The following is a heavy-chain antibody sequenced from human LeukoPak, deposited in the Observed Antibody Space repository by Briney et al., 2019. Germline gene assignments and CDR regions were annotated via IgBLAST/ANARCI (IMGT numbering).Heavy chain of an antibody. J-gene: IGHJ4*02. CDR1: GFTFSSYA. D-gene: IGHD3-9*01. CDR3: AKDHYDILTGYLGVFDY. Sequence: RGSLRLSCAASGFTFSSYAMSWVRQAPGKGLEWVSAISGSGGSTYYADSVKGRFTISRDNSKNTLYLQMNSLRAEDTAVYYCAKDHYDILTGYLGVFDYWGQGTLVTVSS. V-gene: IGHV3-23*01. CDR2: ISGSGGST.